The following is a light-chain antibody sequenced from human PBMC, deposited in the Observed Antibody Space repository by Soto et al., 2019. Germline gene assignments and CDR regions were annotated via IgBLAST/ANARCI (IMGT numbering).Light chain of an antibody. CDR3: QQYTSYPP. J-gene: IGKJ5*01. CDR1: QGISNY. CDR2: SAS. Sequence: DIQMTQFPSSLSASVGDRVSITCRASQGISNYLAWFQQKPGKAPKSLIYSASSLQSGVPSKYSGSGSGTDLTITISSLQPVDFATSYCQQYTSYPPFGQGTRPEIK. V-gene: IGKV1-16*02.